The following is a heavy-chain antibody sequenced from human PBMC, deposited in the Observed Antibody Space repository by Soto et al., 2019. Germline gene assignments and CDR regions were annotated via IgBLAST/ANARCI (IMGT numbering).Heavy chain of an antibody. J-gene: IGHJ6*02. D-gene: IGHD3-22*01. Sequence: PGGSLRLSCAASGFTFSSYLMSWVRQAPGKGLEWVANIKQDGSEKYYVDSVKGRFTISRDNAKNSLYLQMNSLRAEDTAVYYCARDLRYDSSGYYSYYYGMDVWGQGTTVTVSS. V-gene: IGHV3-7*05. CDR3: ARDLRYDSSGYYSYYYGMDV. CDR2: IKQDGSEK. CDR1: GFTFSSYL.